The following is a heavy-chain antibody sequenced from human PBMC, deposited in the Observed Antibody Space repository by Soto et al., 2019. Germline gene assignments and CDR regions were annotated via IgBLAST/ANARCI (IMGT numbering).Heavy chain of an antibody. J-gene: IGHJ6*02. CDR2: IRSKPNNYAT. CDR1: GFSFSVSA. CDR3: TRHLVDV. V-gene: IGHV3-73*02. Sequence: EVQLVESGGGLVQPGGSLRLSCAASGFSFSVSAMHWVRQASGKGLECGGRIRSKPNNYATEYAASVKGRFTISRDDSNNTAYLQMNNLQTEDTAVYYCTRHLVDVWGQGPTVTVSS.